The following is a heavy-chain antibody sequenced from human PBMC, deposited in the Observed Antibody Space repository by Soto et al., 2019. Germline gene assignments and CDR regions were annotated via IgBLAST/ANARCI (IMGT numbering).Heavy chain of an antibody. V-gene: IGHV1-69*01. Sequence: QVQLVQSGAEVKKPGASVKVSCKASGGTFSSYAISWVRQAPGQGLEWMGGIIPIFGTANYAQKFQGRVTSTADESTSTAYMELSSLRSEATAVYYCARDHGYSYGSLTLTYSDFWGQGTLVTVSS. CDR1: GGTFSSYA. CDR3: ARDHGYSYGSLTLTYSDF. J-gene: IGHJ4*02. D-gene: IGHD5-18*01. CDR2: IIPIFGTA.